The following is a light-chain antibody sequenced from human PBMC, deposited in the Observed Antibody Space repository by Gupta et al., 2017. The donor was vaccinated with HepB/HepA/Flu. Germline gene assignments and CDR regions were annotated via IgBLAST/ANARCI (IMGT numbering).Light chain of an antibody. Sequence: DIVLTQSPATLSLSPGARATLSCRANQTVSNYLAWYQQKPGQAPRLLIYDASNRATGIPARFSGSGSGTDFTLTISSLEPEDFAVYYCQKRSNWVTVGGGTKVEIK. J-gene: IGKJ4*01. CDR1: QTVSNY. V-gene: IGKV3-11*01. CDR2: DAS. CDR3: QKRSNWVT.